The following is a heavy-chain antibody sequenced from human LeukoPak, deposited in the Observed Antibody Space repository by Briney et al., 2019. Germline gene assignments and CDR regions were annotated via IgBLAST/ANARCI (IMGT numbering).Heavy chain of an antibody. CDR3: ARYDSRGSGSTQLEY. CDR2: IFRGGST. CDR1: GYSISIAYY. V-gene: IGHV4-38-2*01. J-gene: IGHJ4*02. Sequence: SETLSLTCAVSGYSISIAYYWGWIRQPPGKGLEWIGRIFRGGSTSYNPSLMSRLTMSMDTSKNQFSLQLTSVTAADTAVYYCARYDSRGSGSTQLEYCGQGILVAISS. D-gene: IGHD3-3*01.